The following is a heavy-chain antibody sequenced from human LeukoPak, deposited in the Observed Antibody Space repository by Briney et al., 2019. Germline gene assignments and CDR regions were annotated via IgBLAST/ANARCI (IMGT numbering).Heavy chain of an antibody. D-gene: IGHD1-26*01. CDR3: SRHVSGSYRRPFDY. CDR1: GGPFSSYY. V-gene: IGHV4-59*08. J-gene: IGHJ4*02. Sequence: PSEPLSLPCTVSGGPFSSYYWSWLRQPPGKGLEWIGYICYSWSHNFNPSLKSRVTILVNPSQNQFLSTMNSVTDADTAVESCSRHVSGSYRRPFDYWGQGTLVTVSS. CDR2: ICYSWSH.